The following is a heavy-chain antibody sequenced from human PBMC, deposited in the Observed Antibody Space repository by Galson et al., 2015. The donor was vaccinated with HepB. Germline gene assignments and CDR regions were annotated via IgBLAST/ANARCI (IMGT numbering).Heavy chain of an antibody. CDR3: ARSIAAATFDY. V-gene: IGHV4-61*02. D-gene: IGHD6-13*01. J-gene: IGHJ4*02. CDR1: GGSISSGSYY. Sequence: TLSLTCTVSGGSISSGSYYWSWIRQPAGKGLEWIGRIYTSGSTNYNPSLKSRVTISVDTSKNQFSLKLSSVTAADTAVYYCARSIAAATFDYWGQGTLVTVSS. CDR2: IYTSGST.